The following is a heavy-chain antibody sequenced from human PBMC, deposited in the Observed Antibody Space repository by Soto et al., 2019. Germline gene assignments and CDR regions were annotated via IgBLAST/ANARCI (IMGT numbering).Heavy chain of an antibody. V-gene: IGHV3-21*01. Sequence: GGSLRLSCAASGFTFSSYSMSWVRQAPGKGLEWVSSITSSSDYVYYADSVKGRFTIPRDNAKNSLYLQMNSLRAEDTAVYYCARVVYFDSSGYSVWGQGTLVTVSS. CDR1: GFTFSSYS. D-gene: IGHD3-22*01. CDR2: ITSSSDYV. CDR3: ARVVYFDSSGYSV. J-gene: IGHJ4*02.